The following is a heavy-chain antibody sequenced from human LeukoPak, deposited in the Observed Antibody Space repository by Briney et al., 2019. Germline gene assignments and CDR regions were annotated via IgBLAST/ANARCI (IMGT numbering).Heavy chain of an antibody. CDR3: ATSYYDILTGYRPLAY. CDR2: FDPENGET. V-gene: IGHV1-24*01. D-gene: IGHD3-9*01. Sequence: ASEKVSCKVSGYTLTELSMYWVRQAPGKGLEWEGGFDPENGETIYAQKFQGRVTMTEDTSTDTAYMELSSLRSEDTAVYYCATSYYDILTGYRPLAYWGQGTLVTVSS. J-gene: IGHJ4*02. CDR1: GYTLTELS.